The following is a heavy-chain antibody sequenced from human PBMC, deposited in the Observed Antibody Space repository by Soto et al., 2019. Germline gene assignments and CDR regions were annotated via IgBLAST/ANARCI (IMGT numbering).Heavy chain of an antibody. V-gene: IGHV3-48*02. D-gene: IGHD3-3*02. J-gene: IGHJ4*02. CDR2: ITPSSSAI. CDR3: VAIIFGSKD. CDR1: GFSFSSYS. Sequence: GGSLRLSCAASGFSFSSYSMNWVRQAPGEGLEWISYITPSSSAIHYGDSVKGRFTISRDNAKNLLYLQMNSLRDEDTAVYYCVAIIFGSKDWGQGTLVTVSS.